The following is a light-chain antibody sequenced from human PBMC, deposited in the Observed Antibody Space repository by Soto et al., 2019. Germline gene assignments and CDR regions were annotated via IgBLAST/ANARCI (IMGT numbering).Light chain of an antibody. J-gene: IGKJ1*01. Sequence: EIVLTQSPATLSLSPGERATLSCRASQSVSSYLAWYQQKPGQAPRLLIYDASNRATGIPARFSGSGSGTDFILTISHLEPEDFSVYYCQQRSNWPWTFGQGTKVEIK. CDR2: DAS. V-gene: IGKV3-11*01. CDR3: QQRSNWPWT. CDR1: QSVSSY.